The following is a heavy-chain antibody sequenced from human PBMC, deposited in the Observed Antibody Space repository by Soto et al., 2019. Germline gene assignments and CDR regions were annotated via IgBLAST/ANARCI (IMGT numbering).Heavy chain of an antibody. Sequence: PSETLSPTCGVSVYSISSGYYCGCIRQPPGKGLQWIGQMYHSVTTYYNPSLKSRVTISVATSKNQFSLKLSAVTAADTAVYYCATFWGGGIYSQVDSWGQGTLVTVSS. J-gene: IGHJ4*02. D-gene: IGHD3-16*01. CDR1: VYSISSGYY. V-gene: IGHV4-38-2*01. CDR2: MYHSVTT. CDR3: ATFWGGGIYSQVDS.